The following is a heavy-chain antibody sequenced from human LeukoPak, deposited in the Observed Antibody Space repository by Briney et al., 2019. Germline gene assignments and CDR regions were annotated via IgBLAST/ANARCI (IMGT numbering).Heavy chain of an antibody. J-gene: IGHJ5*02. CDR1: GFTFSSYA. CDR2: ISSSGSTI. D-gene: IGHD5-18*01. CDR3: AREGYSYAPGNWFDP. Sequence: GGSLRLSCAASGFTFSSYAMSWVRQAPGKGLEWVSYISSSGSTIYYADSVKGRFTISRDNAKNSLYLQMNSLRAEDTAVYYCAREGYSYAPGNWFDPWGQGTLVTVSS. V-gene: IGHV3-48*04.